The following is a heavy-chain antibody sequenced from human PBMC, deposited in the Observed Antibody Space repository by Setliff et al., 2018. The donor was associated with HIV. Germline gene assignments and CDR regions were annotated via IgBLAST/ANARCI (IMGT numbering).Heavy chain of an antibody. CDR1: GDSVSSSSCY. CDR2: IFYSGSA. CDR3: ARLPGAYSSFDY. D-gene: IGHD3-16*01. J-gene: IGHJ4*02. Sequence: SETLSLTCTVSGDSVSSSSCYWGWIRQTPGKGLEYIGSIFYSGSAYYNPSLKSRVTMSVDTSENQFSLKLTSVTAADTAVYYCARLPGAYSSFDYWGQGALVTVSS. V-gene: IGHV4-39*01.